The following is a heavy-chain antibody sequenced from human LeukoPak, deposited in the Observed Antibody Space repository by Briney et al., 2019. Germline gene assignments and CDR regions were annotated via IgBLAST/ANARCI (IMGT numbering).Heavy chain of an antibody. CDR2: ISWNSGSI. J-gene: IGHJ3*02. CDR3: AKDQTVGPLIGGYASGPRKTDAFDI. CDR1: GFTFDDYA. Sequence: GGSLRLSCAASGFTFDDYAMHWVRQAPGKGLEWVSGISWNSGSIGYADSVKGRFTISRDNAKNSLYLQMNSLRAEDTAVYYCAKDQTVGPLIGGYASGPRKTDAFDIWGQGTMVTVSS. V-gene: IGHV3-9*01. D-gene: IGHD5-12*01.